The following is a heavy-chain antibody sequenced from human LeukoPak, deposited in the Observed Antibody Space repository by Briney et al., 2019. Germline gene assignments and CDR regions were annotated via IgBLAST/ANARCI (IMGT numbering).Heavy chain of an antibody. D-gene: IGHD3-10*01. CDR3: TTGAYMVRGRHYYGMDV. CDR2: IKSKTDGGTT. V-gene: IGHV3-15*01. CDR1: GFTFSNAW. J-gene: IGHJ6*02. Sequence: TGGSLRLSCAASGFTFSNAWMSWVRQAPGKGLEWVGRIKSKTDGGTTDYAAPVKGRFTISRDDSKNTLYLQMNSLKTEDTAVYYCTTGAYMVRGRHYYGMDVWGQGTTVTVSS.